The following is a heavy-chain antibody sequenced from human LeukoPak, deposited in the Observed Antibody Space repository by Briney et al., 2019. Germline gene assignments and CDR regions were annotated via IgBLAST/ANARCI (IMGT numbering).Heavy chain of an antibody. CDR2: IYYSGST. V-gene: IGHV4-38-2*02. CDR3: ARVPHTAMVPYYFDY. J-gene: IGHJ4*02. Sequence: SETLSLTCTVSGYSISSGYYWGWIRQPPGKGLEWIGYIYYSGSTNYNPSLKSRVTISVDTSKNQFSLKLSSVTAADTAVYYCARVPHTAMVPYYFDYWGQGTLVTVSS. CDR1: GYSISSGYY. D-gene: IGHD5-18*01.